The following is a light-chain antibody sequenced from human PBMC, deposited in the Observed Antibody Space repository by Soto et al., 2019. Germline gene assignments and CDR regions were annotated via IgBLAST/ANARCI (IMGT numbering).Light chain of an antibody. CDR1: SSDVGGYSS. Sequence: QSVLTQPPSASGSPGQSVTISCTGTSSDVGGYSSVSWYQQHPGKAPKLMIYEVTKRPSGVPDRFSASKSGNTASLTVSGLQAEDEADYYCSSYAGSNNFVFGPGTKVTVL. CDR2: EVT. V-gene: IGLV2-8*01. CDR3: SSYAGSNNFV. J-gene: IGLJ1*01.